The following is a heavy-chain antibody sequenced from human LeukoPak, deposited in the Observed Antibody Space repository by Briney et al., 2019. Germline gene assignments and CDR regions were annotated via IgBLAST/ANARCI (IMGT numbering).Heavy chain of an antibody. CDR3: ARGEDTAMDFDY. J-gene: IGHJ4*02. CDR1: SGSISSGGYY. V-gene: IGHV4-61*02. CDR2: ISTSGST. Sequence: PSETLSLTCTVSSGSISSGGYYWSWIPQPAGKGLEWIGRISTSGSTYYNPSLKSRVTISVDTSKNQFSLKLSPVTAADTAVYYCARGEDTAMDFDYWGQGTLVTVSS. D-gene: IGHD5-18*01.